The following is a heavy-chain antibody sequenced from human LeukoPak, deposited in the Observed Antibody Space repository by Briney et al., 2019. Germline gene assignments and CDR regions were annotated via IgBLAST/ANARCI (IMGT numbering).Heavy chain of an antibody. CDR2: INHSGST. J-gene: IGHJ5*02. V-gene: IGHV4-34*01. D-gene: IGHD1-7*01. CDR3: ASRSARYNWNYVYWFDP. Sequence: SETLSLTCTVSGGSISSYYWSWIRQPPGKGLEWIGEINHSGSTNYNPSLKSRVTISVDTSKNQFSLKLSSVTAADTAVYYCASRSARYNWNYVYWFDPWGQGTLVTVSS. CDR1: GGSISSYY.